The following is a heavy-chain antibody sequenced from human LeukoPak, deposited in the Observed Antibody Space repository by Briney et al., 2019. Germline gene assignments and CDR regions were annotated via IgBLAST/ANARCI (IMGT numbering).Heavy chain of an antibody. Sequence: SGGSLRLSCAASGFTFSTYGMHWVRQAPGKGLEWLTDIWYDGSNKYYTGSVKGRFTISRDNSKNTLYLQMSSLRAEDTAVYYCARDSNSYGSGATIDYWGQGTLVTVSS. V-gene: IGHV3-33*01. CDR3: ARDSNSYGSGATIDY. CDR2: IWYDGSNK. CDR1: GFTFSTYG. J-gene: IGHJ4*02. D-gene: IGHD3-10*01.